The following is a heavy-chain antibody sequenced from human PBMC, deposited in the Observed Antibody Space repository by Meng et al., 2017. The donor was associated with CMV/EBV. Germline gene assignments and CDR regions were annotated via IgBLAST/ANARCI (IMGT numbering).Heavy chain of an antibody. Sequence: SGPTLVKPTQTLTLTCTFSGFSLSTSGVGVGWIRQPPGKALEWLALIYWNDDKRYSPSLKSRFTITKDTSKNQVVLTMTNMDPVDTATYYCAHSSDYDFWSGYYPPGYYYYGMDVWGQGTTVTVSS. CDR2: IYWNDDK. V-gene: IGHV2-5*01. J-gene: IGHJ6*02. CDR3: AHSSDYDFWSGYYPPGYYYYGMDV. D-gene: IGHD3-3*01. CDR1: GFSLSTSGVG.